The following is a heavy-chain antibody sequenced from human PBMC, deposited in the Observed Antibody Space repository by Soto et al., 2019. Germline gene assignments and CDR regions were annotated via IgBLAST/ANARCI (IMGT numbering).Heavy chain of an antibody. CDR2: TYPFDSDT. CDR1: GYTFNYYW. CDR3: GRDYGEATTGIDY. Sequence: GPSLKISCEGSGYTFNYYWIGWVRQMPGKGLEWMGVTYPFDSDTRYSASFQGRVTISAVQSTNTAYLELSRLQASDTAIYYCGRDYGEATTGIDYCGEGTLVTDSS. V-gene: IGHV5-51*01. J-gene: IGHJ4*01. D-gene: IGHD3-16*01.